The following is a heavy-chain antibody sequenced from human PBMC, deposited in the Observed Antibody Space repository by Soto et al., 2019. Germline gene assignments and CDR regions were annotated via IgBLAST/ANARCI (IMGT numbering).Heavy chain of an antibody. D-gene: IGHD6-13*01. CDR2: IVPIYRTA. J-gene: IGHJ4*02. Sequence: SVKVSCKASGGTFSSYRFNWVRQARGQGLEWLGGIVPIYRTADYAQKFQGRVTITADESTRTVYLELSSLRSQDTALYYCARDSGAKLSSSWGQGTLVTVSS. CDR3: ARDSGAKLSSS. V-gene: IGHV1-69*13. CDR1: GGTFSSYR.